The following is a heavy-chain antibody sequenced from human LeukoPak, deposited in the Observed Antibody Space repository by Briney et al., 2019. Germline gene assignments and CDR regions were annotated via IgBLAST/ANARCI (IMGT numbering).Heavy chain of an antibody. CDR1: GGSISSSGYY. CDR3: ARGTQLWGATYFFDY. J-gene: IGHJ4*02. V-gene: IGHV4-39*07. D-gene: IGHD3-16*01. Sequence: SETLSLTCTVSGGSISSSGYYWGWIRQTPGKGLEWIASIFYSGTTYYNPSLKSRVTISLHTSRNQFSLNLSSMTAADTAVYYCARGTQLWGATYFFDYWGQGMLVTVSS. CDR2: IFYSGTT.